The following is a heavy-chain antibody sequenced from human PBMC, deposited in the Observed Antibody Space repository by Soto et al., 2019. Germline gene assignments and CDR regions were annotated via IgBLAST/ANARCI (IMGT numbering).Heavy chain of an antibody. CDR2: IKSKTDGGTT. Sequence: EVQLVESGGGLVKPGGSLRLSCAASGFTFSNAWMSWVRQAPGKGLEWVGRIKSKTDGGTTDYAAPVKGRFTISRDDSKNTLYLQMNSLKTEDTAVYYCTTDPSHWNYGMDVWGQGTTVTVSS. V-gene: IGHV3-15*01. D-gene: IGHD1-1*01. CDR1: GFTFSNAW. CDR3: TTDPSHWNYGMDV. J-gene: IGHJ6*02.